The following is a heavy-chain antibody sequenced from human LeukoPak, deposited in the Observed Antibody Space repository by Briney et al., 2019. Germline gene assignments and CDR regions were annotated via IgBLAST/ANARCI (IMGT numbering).Heavy chain of an antibody. Sequence: HPGGSLRLSCAASGFTFSSYAMHWVRQAPGKGLEWVAVISYDGSNKYYADSVKGRFTISRDNSKNTLYLQMNSLRAEDTAVYYCARDARYYDSSGPVIDLYYYYYMDVWGKGTTVTVSS. CDR2: ISYDGSNK. D-gene: IGHD3-22*01. CDR3: ARDARYYDSSGPVIDLYYYYYMDV. J-gene: IGHJ6*03. V-gene: IGHV3-30*04. CDR1: GFTFSSYA.